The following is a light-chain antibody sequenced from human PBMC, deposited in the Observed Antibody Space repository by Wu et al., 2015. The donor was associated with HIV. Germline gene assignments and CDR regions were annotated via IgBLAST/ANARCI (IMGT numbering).Light chain of an antibody. Sequence: RVTITWSAESEYSSLVSLVCQRAGKAPELLIYSAIDLQSGVPSRFSGSGSGTHFTLTISNLQPEDFATYYCHQAYDFPWTFGQGTKVEI. CDR2: SAI. CDR3: HQAYDFPWT. CDR1: EYSSL. V-gene: IGKV1-12*01. J-gene: IGKJ1*01.